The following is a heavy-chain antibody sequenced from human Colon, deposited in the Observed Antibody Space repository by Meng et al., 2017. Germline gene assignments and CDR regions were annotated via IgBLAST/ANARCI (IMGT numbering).Heavy chain of an antibody. V-gene: IGHV1-2*06. Sequence: ASVKVSCKASGYTFTGYYMHWVRQAPGQGLEWMGRINTNSGGTNYAQKFQGRVTMTRDTSISTAYMELSRLRSDDTAVYYCARWSSSWYVNWFDPWGQGTLVTVSS. CDR3: ARWSSSWYVNWFDP. CDR2: INTNSGGT. D-gene: IGHD6-13*01. J-gene: IGHJ5*02. CDR1: GYTFTGYY.